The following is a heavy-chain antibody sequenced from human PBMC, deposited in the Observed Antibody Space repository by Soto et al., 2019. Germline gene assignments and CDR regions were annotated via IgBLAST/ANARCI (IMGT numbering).Heavy chain of an antibody. CDR1: GGTFSSYT. D-gene: IGHD6-19*01. J-gene: IGHJ5*02. CDR3: ARDVSSGWSNWFDP. V-gene: IGHV1-69*08. Sequence: QVQLVQSGAEVKKPGSSVKVSCKASGGTFSSYTISWVRQAPGQGLEWMGRIIPILGIANYAQKFQGRVTIAADKSTSTAYREPSSVRSEETAVYYCARDVSSGWSNWFDPWGQGTLVTVSS. CDR2: IIPILGIA.